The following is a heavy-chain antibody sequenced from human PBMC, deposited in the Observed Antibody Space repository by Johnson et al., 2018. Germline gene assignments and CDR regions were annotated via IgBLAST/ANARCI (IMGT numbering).Heavy chain of an antibody. D-gene: IGHD1-1*01. V-gene: IGHV3-30*18. Sequence: QVQLVESGGGVVQPGRSLRLSCAASGFTFSSNGMHWARQAPGKGLDWVAVISYDGSNEYYADSVKGRFTISRDNSKNTLFLQMNSLRGEETAVYYCAKGIGERRRSRYYYYYMGVWGKGTTVTVSS. CDR1: GFTFSSNG. CDR2: ISYDGSNE. J-gene: IGHJ6*03. CDR3: AKGIGERRRSRYYYYYMGV.